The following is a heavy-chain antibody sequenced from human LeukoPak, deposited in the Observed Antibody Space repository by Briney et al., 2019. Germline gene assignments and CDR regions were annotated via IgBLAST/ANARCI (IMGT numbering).Heavy chain of an antibody. V-gene: IGHV3-33*01. J-gene: IGHJ6*02. CDR1: GFTFSSYG. Sequence: PGGSLRLSCAASGFTFSSYGMHWVRQAPGKGLEGVAVIWYDGSNKYYADSVKGRFTISRDNSKNTLYLQMNSLRAEDTAVYYCARVSTVTTWDYYYGMDVWGQGTTVTVSS. CDR2: IWYDGSNK. D-gene: IGHD4-17*01. CDR3: ARVSTVTTWDYYYGMDV.